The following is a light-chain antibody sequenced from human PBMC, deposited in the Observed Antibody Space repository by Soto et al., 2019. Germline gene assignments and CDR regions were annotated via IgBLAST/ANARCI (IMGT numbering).Light chain of an antibody. Sequence: DIQMTQSPTSLSAPVGDSVTITCRASQNIKKFLNWYQQKPGTAPKLLIYTASSVQAGFPSRFSGIGSGTGFILTIRNLQPEDCATYSCQQAFSAPLTFGGCTRVEI. V-gene: IGKV1-39*01. J-gene: IGKJ4*01. CDR3: QQAFSAPLT. CDR1: QNIKKF. CDR2: TAS.